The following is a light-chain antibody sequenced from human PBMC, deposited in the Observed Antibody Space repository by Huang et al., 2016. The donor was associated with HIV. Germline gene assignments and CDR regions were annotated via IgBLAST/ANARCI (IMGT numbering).Light chain of an antibody. J-gene: IGKJ2*01. CDR3: QQSYSTPRT. V-gene: IGKV1-39*01. Sequence: DIQMTQFPTSLSASVGDRLSISCRASQTISKYLNWYQQKPGTAPKLLSSAASNLQNGVPSRFSGSVSGTHFTLAISDLQPEDSATYYCQQSYSTPRTFGQGTKLEI. CDR1: QTISKY. CDR2: AAS.